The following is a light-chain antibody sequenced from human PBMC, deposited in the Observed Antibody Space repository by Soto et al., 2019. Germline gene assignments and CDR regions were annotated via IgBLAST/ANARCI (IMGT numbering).Light chain of an antibody. CDR2: GAS. CDR3: QQYGTSPIT. J-gene: IGKJ5*01. CDR1: QSVSSSY. Sequence: EIVLTQSPGTLSLSPGERATLSCRASQSVSSSYLAWYQQKPGRAPRLLIYGASIRATGIPDRFSGSGSGTDFTLTISRLEPADFAVYYCQQYGTSPITFGQGTRLEIK. V-gene: IGKV3-20*01.